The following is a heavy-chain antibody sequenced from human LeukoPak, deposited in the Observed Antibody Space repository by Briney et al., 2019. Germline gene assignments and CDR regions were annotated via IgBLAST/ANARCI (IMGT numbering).Heavy chain of an antibody. CDR2: IYYSGST. D-gene: IGHD1-14*01. Sequence: SETLSLTCTVSGGSISSSSYYWGWIRQPPGKGLEWIGSIYYSGSTYYNPSLKSRVTISVDTSKNQFSLKLSSVTAADTAVYYCARHHNSRPPGYWGQGTLVTVSS. CDR1: GGSISSSSYY. J-gene: IGHJ4*02. V-gene: IGHV4-39*01. CDR3: ARHHNSRPPGY.